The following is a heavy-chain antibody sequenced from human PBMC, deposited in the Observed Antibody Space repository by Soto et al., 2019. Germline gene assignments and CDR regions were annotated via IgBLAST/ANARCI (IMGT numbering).Heavy chain of an antibody. CDR3: ASAYYYDSSGYPREFDY. CDR1: GGSISSGGYY. CDR2: IYYSGST. Sequence: QVQLQESGPGLVKPSQTLSLTCTVSGGSISSGGYYWSWIRQHPGKGLEWIGYIYYSGSTYYNPSLKSRVTISVDTSKNQFSMKLSSVTAADTAVYYCASAYYYDSSGYPREFDYWGQGNLVTVSS. V-gene: IGHV4-31*03. J-gene: IGHJ4*02. D-gene: IGHD3-22*01.